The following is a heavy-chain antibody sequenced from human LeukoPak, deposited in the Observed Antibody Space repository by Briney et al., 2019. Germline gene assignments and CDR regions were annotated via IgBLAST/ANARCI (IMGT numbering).Heavy chain of an antibody. D-gene: IGHD6-19*01. CDR1: GYTFTTYG. V-gene: IGHV1-18*01. CDR3: ARVSDDSGWNFDY. J-gene: IGHJ4*02. CDR2: ISAYNANT. Sequence: ASVKVSCKASGYTFTTYGISWVRQAPGQGLEWMGWISAYNANTNYAQKLQGRVTITRDTSATTAYMELNSLTSEDTAVYYCARVSDDSGWNFDYWGQGTLVAVSS.